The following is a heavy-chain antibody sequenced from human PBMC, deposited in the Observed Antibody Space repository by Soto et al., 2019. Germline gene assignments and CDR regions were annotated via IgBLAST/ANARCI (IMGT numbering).Heavy chain of an antibody. V-gene: IGHV6-1*01. CDR3: AKAAAAAHAFDI. J-gene: IGHJ3*02. CDR2: TYYRSKWYN. CDR1: GDSVSSNSAA. D-gene: IGHD6-13*01. Sequence: SQTLSLTCVISGDSVSSNSAAWNWIRQSPSRGLEWLGRTYYRSKWYNDYAVSVKSRITINPDTSKNQFSLQLNSVTPEDTAVYYCAKAAAAAHAFDIWGQGTMVTVSS.